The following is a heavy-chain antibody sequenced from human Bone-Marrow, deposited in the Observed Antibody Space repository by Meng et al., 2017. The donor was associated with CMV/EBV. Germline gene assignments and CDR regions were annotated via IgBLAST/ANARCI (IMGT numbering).Heavy chain of an antibody. J-gene: IGHJ3*02. CDR1: GGSFSGYY. V-gene: IGHV4-34*01. D-gene: IGHD1-26*01. CDR3: ARHRYSGSYSGAFDI. Sequence: GSLRLSCAVYGGSFSGYYWSWIRQPPGKGLEWIGEINHRGSTNYNPSLKSRVTISVDTSKNQFSLKLSSVTAADTAVYYCARHRYSGSYSGAFDIWGQGTMVTVSS. CDR2: INHRGST.